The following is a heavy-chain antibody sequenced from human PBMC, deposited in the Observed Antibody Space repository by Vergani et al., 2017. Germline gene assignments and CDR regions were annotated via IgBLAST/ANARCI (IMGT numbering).Heavy chain of an antibody. D-gene: IGHD1-14*01. CDR3: ARDLRLLYNRFDP. CDR2: TWYDGNNK. J-gene: IGHJ5*02. V-gene: IGHV3-33*01. Sequence: QVQLVESGGGVVQPGRSLRLSCAASGFTFNQYGMHWVRQAPGKGLEWVAVTWYDGNNKQYADSVKGRFTISRDNSKSTMYLQMNSLGDEDTGVYYCARDLRLLYNRFDPWGQGTLVTVPP. CDR1: GFTFNQYG.